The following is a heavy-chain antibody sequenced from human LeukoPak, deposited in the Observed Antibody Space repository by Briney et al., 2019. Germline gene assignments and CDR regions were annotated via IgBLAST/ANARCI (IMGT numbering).Heavy chain of an antibody. Sequence: SETLSLTCTVSGGSISSYYWSWIRQPPGKGLEWIGYIYYSGSTYYNPSLKSRVTISVDTSKNQFSLKLSSVTAADTAVYYCARVGESLGIIEWGQGTLVTVSS. CDR2: IYYSGST. CDR1: GGSISSYY. V-gene: IGHV4-30-4*08. D-gene: IGHD3-16*01. J-gene: IGHJ4*02. CDR3: ARVGESLGIIE.